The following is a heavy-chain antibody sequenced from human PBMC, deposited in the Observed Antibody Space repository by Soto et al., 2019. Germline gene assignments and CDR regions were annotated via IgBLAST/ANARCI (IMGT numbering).Heavy chain of an antibody. J-gene: IGHJ4*02. Sequence: QVQLQESGPGLVKPSETLSLTCTVSGGSVSSGSYYWSWIRQPPGKGLEWIGYIYYSGSTNYNPSLKSRVTISVDTSKNQFSLKLSSVTAADTAVYYRARGNTAMDQALETGIVATWGLGYWGQGTLVTVSS. D-gene: IGHD5-12*01. CDR2: IYYSGST. CDR1: GGSVSSGSYY. V-gene: IGHV4-61*01. CDR3: ARGNTAMDQALETGIVATWGLGY.